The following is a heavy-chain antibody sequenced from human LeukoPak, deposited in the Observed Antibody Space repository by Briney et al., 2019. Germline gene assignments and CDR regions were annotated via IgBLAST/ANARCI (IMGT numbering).Heavy chain of an antibody. CDR2: IIPIFGTA. V-gene: IGHV1-69*13. J-gene: IGHJ6*03. CDR1: GGTFSSYA. CDR3: ARTSMVRGVITYYYYYYMVV. D-gene: IGHD3-10*01. Sequence: ASVKVSCKASGGTFSSYAISWVRQAPGQGLEWMGGIIPIFGTANYAQKFQGRVTITADESTSTAYMELSSLRSEDTAVYYCARTSMVRGVITYYYYYYMVVWGKGTTVTVSS.